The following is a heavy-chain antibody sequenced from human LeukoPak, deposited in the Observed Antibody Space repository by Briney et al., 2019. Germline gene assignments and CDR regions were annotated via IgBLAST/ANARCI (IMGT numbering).Heavy chain of an antibody. V-gene: IGHV4-61*08. J-gene: IGHJ6*02. D-gene: IGHD6-6*01. CDR3: ARHPGYSSSSRYFYYYGMDV. Sequence: KPSETLSLTCTVSGGSISSGGYCWSWIRQHPGKGLEWIGYIYYSGSTNYNPSLKSRVTISVDTSKNQFSLKLSSVTAADTAVYYCARHPGYSSSSRYFYYYGMDVWGQGTTVTVSS. CDR1: GGSISSGGYC. CDR2: IYYSGST.